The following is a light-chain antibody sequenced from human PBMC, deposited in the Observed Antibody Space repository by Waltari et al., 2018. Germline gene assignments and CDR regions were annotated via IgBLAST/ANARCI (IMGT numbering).Light chain of an antibody. V-gene: IGLV4-69*01. Sequence: QLVLTQSPSASASLGASVKLTCTLSSGHSNYAIAWHQQQPEKGPRFLMKVNSDGSHTKGDGIPDRCSGSSSGAERYLTISSLQSEDEADYYCQSWGTGIVLFGGGAKLTVL. J-gene: IGLJ2*01. CDR1: SGHSNYA. CDR2: VNSDGSH. CDR3: QSWGTGIVL.